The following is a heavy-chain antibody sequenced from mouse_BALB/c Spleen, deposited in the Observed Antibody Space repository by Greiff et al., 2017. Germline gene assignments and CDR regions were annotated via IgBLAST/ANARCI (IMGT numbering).Heavy chain of an antibody. J-gene: IGHJ4*01. D-gene: IGHD2-3*01. Sequence: DVKLVESGGDLVKPGGSLKLSCAASGFTFSSYGMSWVRQTPDKRLEWVATISSGGSYTYYPDSVKGRFTISRDNAKNTLYLQMSSLKSEDTAMYYCARHDGNYNDAMDYWGQGTSVTVSS. CDR2: ISSGGSYT. CDR3: ARHDGNYNDAMDY. V-gene: IGHV5-6*02. CDR1: GFTFSSYG.